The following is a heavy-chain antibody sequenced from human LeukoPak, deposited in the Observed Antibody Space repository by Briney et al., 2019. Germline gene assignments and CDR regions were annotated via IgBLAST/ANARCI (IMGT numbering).Heavy chain of an antibody. CDR1: GYSFSTYW. Sequence: GESLKIPCKGLGYSFSTYWNAWVRQSPGKGLEWMGIIYPGGSETRYDPSCQGQVTISADTSTSTAYLQWSRLRASDTAMDYCARASRDGYNQNFDHWGQGTQVTVSS. V-gene: IGHV5-51*01. CDR3: ARASRDGYNQNFDH. D-gene: IGHD5-24*01. CDR2: IYPGGSET. J-gene: IGHJ4*02.